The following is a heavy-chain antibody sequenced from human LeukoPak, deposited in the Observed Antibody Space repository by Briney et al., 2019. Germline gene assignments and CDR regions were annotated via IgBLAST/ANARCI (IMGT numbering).Heavy chain of an antibody. D-gene: IGHD1-26*01. J-gene: IGHJ4*02. Sequence: GGSLRLSCAASGFTFIDYDMHWVRQVIGKGLEWVSAIGIRGDTHYSGSVKGRFAISRENAESSLYLQMNSLRAEDTAVYYCAREHRKEGATVDYWGQGTLVTVSS. CDR1: GFTFIDYD. CDR3: AREHRKEGATVDY. CDR2: IGIRGDT. V-gene: IGHV3-13*01.